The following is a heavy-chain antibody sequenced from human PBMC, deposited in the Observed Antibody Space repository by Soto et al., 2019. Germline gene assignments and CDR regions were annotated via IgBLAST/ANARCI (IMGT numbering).Heavy chain of an antibody. D-gene: IGHD3-10*01. CDR2: ISAYNGNT. CDR1: GYTFNSYA. V-gene: IGHV1-18*01. J-gene: IGHJ6*02. CDR3: ARAWFGESLSPYYYYGMDV. Sequence: ASVKVSCKASGYTFNSYAVHWVRQAPGQGLEWMGWISAYNGNTNYAQKLQGRVTMTTDTSTSTAYMELRSLRSDDTAVYYCARAWFGESLSPYYYYGMDVWGQGTTVTVSS.